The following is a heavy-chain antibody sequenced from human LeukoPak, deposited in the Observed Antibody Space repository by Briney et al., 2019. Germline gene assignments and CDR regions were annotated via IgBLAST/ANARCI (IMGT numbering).Heavy chain of an antibody. CDR2: FDPEDGET. D-gene: IGHD3-10*01. Sequence: ASVKVSCKVSGYTLTELSMHWVRQAPGKGLEWMGGFDPEDGETIYAQKFQGRVTMTRDTSISTAYMELSRLRSDDTAVYYCAREGERGYGSGSNDAFDIWGQGTMVTVSS. CDR1: GYTLTELS. CDR3: AREGERGYGSGSNDAFDI. V-gene: IGHV1-24*01. J-gene: IGHJ3*02.